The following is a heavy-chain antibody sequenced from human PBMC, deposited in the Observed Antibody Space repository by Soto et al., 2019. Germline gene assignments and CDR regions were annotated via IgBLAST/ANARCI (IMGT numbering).Heavy chain of an antibody. J-gene: IGHJ4*02. D-gene: IGHD3-9*01. CDR3: ARLTGYPFDY. Sequence: GGALGPSCAAPGFTFRSYSIHLVRQATGKGMEYVSAISSNGGSTYYANSVKGRFTISRDNSKNTLYLQMGSLRAEDMAVYYCARLTGYPFDYWGQGTLVTVSS. CDR2: ISSNGGST. V-gene: IGHV3-64*01. CDR1: GFTFRSYS.